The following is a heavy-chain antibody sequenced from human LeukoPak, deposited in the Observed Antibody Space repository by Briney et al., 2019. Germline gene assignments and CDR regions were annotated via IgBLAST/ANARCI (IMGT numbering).Heavy chain of an antibody. J-gene: IGHJ5*02. Sequence: GGSLRLSCAASGFTFSSYSMNWVRQAPGKGLEWVSSISSSSSYIYYADSVKGRFTISRDTAKNSLYLQMNSLRAEDTAVYYCARSSGQDNYDFWSGYYTGNWFDPWGQGTLVTVSS. CDR3: ARSSGQDNYDFWSGYYTGNWFDP. D-gene: IGHD3-3*01. CDR2: ISSSSSYI. CDR1: GFTFSSYS. V-gene: IGHV3-21*01.